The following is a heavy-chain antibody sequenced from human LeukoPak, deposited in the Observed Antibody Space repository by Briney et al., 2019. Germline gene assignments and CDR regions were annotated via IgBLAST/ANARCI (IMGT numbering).Heavy chain of an antibody. CDR2: TNPNSGGT. Sequence: ASVKVSCKASGYTFTGYYMHWVRQAPGQGLEWMGWTNPNSGGTNYAQKFQGRVTMTRDTSISTAYMELSRLRSDDTAVYYCAREMGLGIRLYSSSSSVARNDAFDIWGQGTMVTVSS. V-gene: IGHV1-2*02. CDR3: AREMGLGIRLYSSSSSVARNDAFDI. J-gene: IGHJ3*02. CDR1: GYTFTGYY. D-gene: IGHD6-6*01.